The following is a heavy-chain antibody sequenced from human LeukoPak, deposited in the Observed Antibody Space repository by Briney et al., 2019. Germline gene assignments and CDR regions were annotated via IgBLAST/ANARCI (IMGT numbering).Heavy chain of an antibody. Sequence: GASVKVSCKASGYTFTSYGISWVRQAPGQGLEWMGWISAYNGNTNYAQKLQGRVTMTTDTSTSTAYMGLRSLRSDDTAVYYCAATGGYCSSTSCYQLWFDPWGQGTLVTVSS. V-gene: IGHV1-18*01. D-gene: IGHD2-2*01. J-gene: IGHJ5*02. CDR1: GYTFTSYG. CDR3: AATGGYCSSTSCYQLWFDP. CDR2: ISAYNGNT.